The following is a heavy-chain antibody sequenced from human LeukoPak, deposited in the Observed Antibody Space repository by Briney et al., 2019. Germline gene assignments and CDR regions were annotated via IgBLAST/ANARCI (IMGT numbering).Heavy chain of an antibody. J-gene: IGHJ4*02. Sequence: SETLSLTCTVSGGSISSYYWSWIRQPPGKGLEWIGYIYYSGSTNYNPSLKSRVTISVDTSKNQFSLKLSSVTAADTAVYYCARVGFGEEYGGYEGDDYWGQGTLVTVSS. D-gene: IGHD5-12*01. V-gene: IGHV4-59*01. CDR1: GGSISSYY. CDR3: ARVGFGEEYGGYEGDDY. CDR2: IYYSGST.